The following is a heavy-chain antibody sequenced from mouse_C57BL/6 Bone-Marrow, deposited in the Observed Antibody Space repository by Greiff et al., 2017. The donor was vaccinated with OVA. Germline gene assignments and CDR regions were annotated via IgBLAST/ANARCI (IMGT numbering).Heavy chain of an antibody. CDR2: IHPNSGST. V-gene: IGHV1-64*01. Sequence: QVQLKQPGAELVKPGASVKLSCKASGYTFTSYWMHWVKQRPGQGLEWIGMIHPNSGSTNYNEKFKSKATLTVDKSSSTAYMQLSSLTSEDSAVYYCASSPYYYGSSLYWYFDVWGTGTTVTVSS. J-gene: IGHJ1*03. D-gene: IGHD1-1*01. CDR1: GYTFTSYW. CDR3: ASSPYYYGSSLYWYFDV.